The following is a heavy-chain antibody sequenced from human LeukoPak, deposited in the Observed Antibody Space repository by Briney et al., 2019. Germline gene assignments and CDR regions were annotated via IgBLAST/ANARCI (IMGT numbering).Heavy chain of an antibody. D-gene: IGHD3-22*01. CDR3: ARDTSKYYNYYDSSGYYGMRAFDI. J-gene: IGHJ3*02. CDR1: GYTFTGYY. CDR2: INPNSGGT. Sequence: ASVKVSCKASGYTFTGYYMHWVRQAPGQGLEWMGWINPNSGGTNYAQKFQGRVTMTRDTSISTAYMELSRLRSDDTAVYYCARDTSKYYNYYDSSGYYGMRAFDIWGQGTMVTVSS. V-gene: IGHV1-2*02.